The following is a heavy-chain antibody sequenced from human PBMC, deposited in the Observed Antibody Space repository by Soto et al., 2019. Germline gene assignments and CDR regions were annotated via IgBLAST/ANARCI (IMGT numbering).Heavy chain of an antibody. Sequence: PSETLSLTCAVYGGSFSGYYWSWIRQPPGKGLEWIGEINHSGSTNYNPSLKSRVTISVDTSKNQFSLKLSSVTAADTAVYYCARWGVVVPAVPYYYYGMDVWGQGTTVT. V-gene: IGHV4-34*01. CDR2: INHSGST. J-gene: IGHJ6*02. CDR3: ARWGVVVPAVPYYYYGMDV. D-gene: IGHD2-2*01. CDR1: GGSFSGYY.